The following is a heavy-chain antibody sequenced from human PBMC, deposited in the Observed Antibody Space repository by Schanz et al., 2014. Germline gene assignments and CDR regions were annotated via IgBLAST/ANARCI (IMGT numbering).Heavy chain of an antibody. CDR2: IIPILGIA. D-gene: IGHD4-17*01. V-gene: IGHV1-69*02. CDR3: ARGYGDSPTDF. CDR1: GGTFSTYT. Sequence: QVQLVHSGAEVKKPGSSVKVSCKASGGTFSTYTISWVRQAPGQGLEWMGRIIPILGIANYAQKFQGRVTITADKSTSTADMELSSLRSEDTAVYYCARGYGDSPTDFWGQGTLVTVSS. J-gene: IGHJ4*02.